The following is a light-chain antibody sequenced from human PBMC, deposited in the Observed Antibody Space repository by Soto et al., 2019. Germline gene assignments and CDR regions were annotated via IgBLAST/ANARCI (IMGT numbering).Light chain of an antibody. V-gene: IGKV3-15*01. J-gene: IGKJ1*01. CDR3: QQYNNWPRA. CDR2: GES. CDR1: RIVSRK. Sequence: DIVMTQSPSTLSASPGDSATLSCRASRIVSRKVAWYQHKTGQPPRLLIFGESIRATDIPERFSGSGSGTDLTLTISRLQSEDFAVYYCQQYNNWPRAXGRGTKVDI.